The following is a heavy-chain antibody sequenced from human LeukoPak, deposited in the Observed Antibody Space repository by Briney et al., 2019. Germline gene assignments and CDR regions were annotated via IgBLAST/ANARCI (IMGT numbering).Heavy chain of an antibody. CDR1: GYTFTSYY. V-gene: IGHV1-46*01. CDR3: VRVGSDSSGWRRFDY. Sequence: ASVKVSCKASGYTFTSYYMHWVRQAPGQGLEWMGIINPSGGSTSYAQKFQGRVTMTRDTSTSTVYMELSSLRSEDTAVYYCVRVGSDSSGWRRFDYWGQGTLVTVSS. D-gene: IGHD6-19*01. J-gene: IGHJ4*02. CDR2: INPSGGST.